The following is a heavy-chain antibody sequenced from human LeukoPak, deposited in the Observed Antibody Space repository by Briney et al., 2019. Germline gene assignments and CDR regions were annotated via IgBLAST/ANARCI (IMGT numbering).Heavy chain of an antibody. CDR3: VRDRGTYRPIDY. D-gene: IGHD1-26*01. Sequence: GGSLRLSCAASGFTFSSYSMNWVRQAPGKGLEWVAVISYDGSNKYYADSVKGRFTISRDNAQNSLYLQMNSLRAEDTAIYYCVRDRGTYRPIDYWGQGTLVTVSS. CDR2: ISYDGSNK. J-gene: IGHJ4*02. CDR1: GFTFSSYS. V-gene: IGHV3-30*03.